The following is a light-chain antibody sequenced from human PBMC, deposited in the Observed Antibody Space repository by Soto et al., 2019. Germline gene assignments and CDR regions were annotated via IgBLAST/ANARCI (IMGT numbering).Light chain of an antibody. CDR2: RDA. CDR3: AVWDDSLTGWV. CDR1: SSNVGSHF. Sequence: QSALTQSPSASGTPGQSLTMSCSGSSSNVGSHFVYWYQHLPGTAPKLLIYRDAQRPSGVPARFFGSKSGTSASLAISGLRSEDEADYYCAVWDDSLTGWVFGGGTKLTVL. J-gene: IGLJ3*02. V-gene: IGLV1-47*01.